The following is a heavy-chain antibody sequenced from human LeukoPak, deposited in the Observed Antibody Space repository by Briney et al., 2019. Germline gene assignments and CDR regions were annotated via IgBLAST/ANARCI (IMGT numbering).Heavy chain of an antibody. V-gene: IGHV4-61*02. CDR3: ASGAVAGNDGVAPNWFDP. CDR1: GGSIGSNNYY. Sequence: SETLSLTCTVSGGSIGSNNYYWSWIRQPAGKGLEWIGRIYTSGSTNYNPSFKSRVTISVDTSKNQFSLKLSSVTAADTAVYYCASGAVAGNDGVAPNWFDPWGQGTLVTVSS. J-gene: IGHJ5*02. D-gene: IGHD6-19*01. CDR2: IYTSGST.